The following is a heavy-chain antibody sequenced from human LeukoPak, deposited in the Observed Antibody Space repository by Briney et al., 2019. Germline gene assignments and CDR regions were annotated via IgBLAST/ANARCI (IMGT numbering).Heavy chain of an antibody. J-gene: IGHJ5*02. Sequence: GASVKVSCKASGYTFTRHYIHWVRQAPGQGLEWMGIINPSGGTTNYAQKFQGRVTMTRDMSTSTVYMELSSLTSEDTAVYYCARGPSHNWLDPWGQGTLVTVSS. CDR2: INPSGGTT. V-gene: IGHV1-46*01. CDR1: GYTFTRHY. CDR3: ARGPSHNWLDP.